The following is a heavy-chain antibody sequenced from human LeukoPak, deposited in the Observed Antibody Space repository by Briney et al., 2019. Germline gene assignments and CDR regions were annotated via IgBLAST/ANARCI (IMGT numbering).Heavy chain of an antibody. CDR1: GGSISSYY. CDR3: ARGGRTVTTNFDY. Sequence: SEALSLTCTVSGGSISSYYWSWIRQPPGKGLEWIGYIFYTGSTNYNPSLKSRVTMSVDTPKNQFFLKLSSVTAADTAVYYCARGGRTVTTNFDYWGQGTLVTVSS. V-gene: IGHV4-59*01. D-gene: IGHD4-17*01. CDR2: IFYTGST. J-gene: IGHJ4*02.